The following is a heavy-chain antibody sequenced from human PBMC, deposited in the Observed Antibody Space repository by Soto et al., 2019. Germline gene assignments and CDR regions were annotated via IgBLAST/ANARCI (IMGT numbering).Heavy chain of an antibody. J-gene: IGHJ4*02. CDR2: IYYSGST. V-gene: IGHV4-59*08. D-gene: IGHD1-1*01. CDR1: GGSISSYY. Sequence: QVQLQESGPGLVKPSETLSLTCTVSGGSISSYYWSWIRQPPGTGLGWIGYIYYSGSTNYNPSHKSRVTISVETSKNQSSLKLSSVTAADTAVYYCARRYGYSFDYWGQGTRVTVSS. CDR3: ARRYGYSFDY.